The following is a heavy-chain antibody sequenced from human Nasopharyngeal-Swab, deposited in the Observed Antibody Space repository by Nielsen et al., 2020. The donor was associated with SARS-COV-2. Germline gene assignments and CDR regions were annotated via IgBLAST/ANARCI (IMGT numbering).Heavy chain of an antibody. D-gene: IGHD3-3*01. CDR3: ARLDPFGSEDK. J-gene: IGHJ4*02. CDR1: GGSITSSRHR. CDR2: ILVNRYT. Sequence: SETLSLPCTFSGGSITSSRHRWGLILPPPGKGLQWIGQILVNRYTEYHPSVRGRITVYADTSENYFSLRLSSVTAADTAVYYCARLDPFGSEDKWGQGTLVTVSS. V-gene: IGHV4-39*02.